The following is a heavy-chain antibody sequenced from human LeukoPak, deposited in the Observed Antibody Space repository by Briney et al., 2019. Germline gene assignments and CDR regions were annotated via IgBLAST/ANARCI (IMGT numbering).Heavy chain of an antibody. CDR1: NGSIRSHF. Sequence: SETLSLTCTVSNGSIRSHFWTWVRQPPGKGLEWIGYIYYTGIIKYNPSLTSRVSMSVDTSKNQFFLKMKSVTAADTAVYHCARSVDYFDNTGPHMMFDYWGQGSLVTVSS. CDR3: ARSVDYFDNTGPHMMFDY. CDR2: IYYTGII. D-gene: IGHD3-22*01. V-gene: IGHV4-59*11. J-gene: IGHJ4*02.